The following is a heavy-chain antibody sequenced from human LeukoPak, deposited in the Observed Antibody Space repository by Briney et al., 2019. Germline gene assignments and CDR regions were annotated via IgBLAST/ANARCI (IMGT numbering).Heavy chain of an antibody. Sequence: KPSETLSLTCSVSGASISGNYWSWIRQPPGKGLEFIGYMFHSGSTNYNLSLKSRVITSLDASKNQFSLKLFSVTAADTAVYYCARLGQTVTGFYSLDIWGQGTMVTVPS. CDR3: ARLGQTVTGFYSLDI. CDR2: MFHSGST. CDR1: GASISGNY. V-gene: IGHV4-59*12. D-gene: IGHD3-9*01. J-gene: IGHJ3*02.